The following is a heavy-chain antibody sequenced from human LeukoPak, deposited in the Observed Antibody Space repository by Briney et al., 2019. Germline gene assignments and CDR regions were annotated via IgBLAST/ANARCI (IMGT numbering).Heavy chain of an antibody. CDR2: IKSKTDGGTT. D-gene: IGHD3-10*01. J-gene: IGHJ4*02. CDR3: TTQLLWFGELEAY. CDR1: GFTFRNAW. Sequence: GGSLRLSCAASGFTFRNAWMSWVRQAPGKGLEWVGRIKSKTDGGTTDYAAPVKGRFTISRDDSKNTLYLQMNSLKTEDTAVYYCTTQLLWFGELEAYWGQGTLVTVSS. V-gene: IGHV3-15*01.